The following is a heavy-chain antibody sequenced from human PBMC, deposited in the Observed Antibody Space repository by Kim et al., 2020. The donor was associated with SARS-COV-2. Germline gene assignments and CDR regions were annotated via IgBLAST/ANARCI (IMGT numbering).Heavy chain of an antibody. CDR1: GFTFSSYA. Sequence: GGSLSLSCAASGFTFSSYAMHWVRQAEGKGLEYVSAISSNGGSTNYANSVKGRFTISRDNSKNTLYLQMGSLRAEEMAVYYCARDLLGDYWGQGTLVTVSS. CDR2: ISSNGGST. D-gene: IGHD2-15*01. CDR3: ARDLLGDY. J-gene: IGHJ4*02. V-gene: IGHV3-64*01.